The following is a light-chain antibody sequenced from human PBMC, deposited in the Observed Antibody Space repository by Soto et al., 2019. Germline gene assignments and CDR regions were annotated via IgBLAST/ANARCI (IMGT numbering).Light chain of an antibody. Sequence: ENVLTQSPGTLSLSPGESATLSCWASQTVGANYLAWYQQKPGQAPKLLIYGASNRATGLSDRFSGSGSGTDFTLTISRLEPEDSAVYYCQQYAKSPITFGQGTRLE. CDR2: GAS. CDR3: QQYAKSPIT. CDR1: QTVGANY. V-gene: IGKV3-20*01. J-gene: IGKJ5*01.